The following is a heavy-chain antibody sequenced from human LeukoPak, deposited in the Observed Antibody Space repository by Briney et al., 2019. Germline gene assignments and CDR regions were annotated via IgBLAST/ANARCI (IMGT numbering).Heavy chain of an antibody. CDR3: ARDWDSMVRGVTPFDY. Sequence: ASVKVSCKASGYVFTRYGISWARQAPGQGLEWMGWISAYNGNTKYAQNLQGRVTMTTDTSTSTAYMEVRSLRSDDTAVYYCARDWDSMVRGVTPFDYWGQGTLVTVSS. D-gene: IGHD3-10*01. CDR2: ISAYNGNT. V-gene: IGHV1-18*01. J-gene: IGHJ4*02. CDR1: GYVFTRYG.